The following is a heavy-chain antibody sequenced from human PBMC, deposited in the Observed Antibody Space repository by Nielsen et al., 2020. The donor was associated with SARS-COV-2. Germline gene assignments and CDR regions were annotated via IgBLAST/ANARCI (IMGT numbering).Heavy chain of an antibody. CDR1: GYTFTSYY. CDR3: ARTLYSSSSFYYYYYGMDV. D-gene: IGHD6-6*01. Sequence: VKVSCKASGYTFTSYYMHWVRQAPGQGLEWMGIINPSGGSTNYAQKFQGRVTITADESTSTAYMELSSLRSEDTAVYYCARTLYSSSSFYYYYYGMDVWGQGTTVTVSS. CDR2: INPSGGST. V-gene: IGHV1-46*01. J-gene: IGHJ6*02.